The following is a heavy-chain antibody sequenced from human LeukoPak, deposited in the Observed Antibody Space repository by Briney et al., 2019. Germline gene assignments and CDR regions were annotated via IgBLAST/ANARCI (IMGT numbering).Heavy chain of an antibody. CDR3: ARRGSPGGFDT. CDR2: INPNSGGT. Sequence: ASVKVSCTFTGYYMHWVRQAPGQGLEWMGWINPNSGGTNYAQRFQGRVTMTRDTSISTAYMDLSRLRSDDTAVYYCARRGSPGGFDTWGQGTMVTVSS. CDR1: FTGYY. J-gene: IGHJ3*02. V-gene: IGHV1-2*02. D-gene: IGHD1-26*01.